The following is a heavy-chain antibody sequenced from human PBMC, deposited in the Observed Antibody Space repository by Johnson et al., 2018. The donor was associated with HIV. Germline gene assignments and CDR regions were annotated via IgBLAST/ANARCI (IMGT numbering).Heavy chain of an antibody. D-gene: IGHD7-27*01. CDR3: AKDQGYWGDDAFDV. J-gene: IGHJ3*01. CDR2: ISYDGSNK. CDR1: GFTLSTYG. Sequence: QVQLVESGGGVVQPGRSLRLSCAGSGFTLSTYGMAWVRQAPGKGLEWVALISYDGSNKYYADSVRGRFSISGDNSKKTLYLQMNSLRAEDTAVFYCAKDQGYWGDDAFDVWGQGTMVTVSS. V-gene: IGHV3-30*18.